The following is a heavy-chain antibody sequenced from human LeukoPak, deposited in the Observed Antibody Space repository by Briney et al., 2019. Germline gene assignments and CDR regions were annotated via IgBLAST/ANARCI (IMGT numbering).Heavy chain of an antibody. CDR3: AREDGSGKFDY. D-gene: IGHD3-10*01. V-gene: IGHV4-59*01. Sequence: SETLSLTCTVSGGSINSYYWSWIRQPPGKGLEWIGYIYYSGSTNYNPSLKSRVTISVDTSKNQFSLKLSSVTAADTAVYYCAREDGSGKFDYWGQGTLVTVSS. J-gene: IGHJ4*02. CDR1: GGSINSYY. CDR2: IYYSGST.